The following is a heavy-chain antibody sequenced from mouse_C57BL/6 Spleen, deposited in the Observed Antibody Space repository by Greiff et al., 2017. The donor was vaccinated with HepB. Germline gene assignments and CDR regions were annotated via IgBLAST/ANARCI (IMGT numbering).Heavy chain of an antibody. CDR1: GFTFSSYG. CDR3: ARHGIYSNYERYYAIDY. Sequence: EVKLMESGGDLVKPGGSLRLSCAASGFTFSSYGMSWVRQTPDKRLEWVATISSGGSYTYYPDSVKGRFTISRDNAKNTLYLQMSSLKSEDTAMYSFARHGIYSNYERYYAIDYWGQGTSVTVSS. D-gene: IGHD2-5*01. J-gene: IGHJ4*01. V-gene: IGHV5-6*01. CDR2: ISSGGSYT.